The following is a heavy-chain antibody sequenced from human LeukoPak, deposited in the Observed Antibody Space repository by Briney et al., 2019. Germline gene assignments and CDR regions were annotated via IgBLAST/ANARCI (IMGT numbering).Heavy chain of an antibody. J-gene: IGHJ4*02. V-gene: IGHV3-15*01. CDR3: TYSGYDFDSY. CDR1: GFTFSDAW. Sequence: SGGSLRLSCAASGFTFSDAWMTWVRQAPGKGLEWVGRIKSKSDGGTTDYAAPVKGRFTISRYDSKKTLYLQMNSLKTEDTAVYYCTYSGYDFDSYWGQGALVTVSS. D-gene: IGHD5-12*01. CDR2: IKSKSDGGTT.